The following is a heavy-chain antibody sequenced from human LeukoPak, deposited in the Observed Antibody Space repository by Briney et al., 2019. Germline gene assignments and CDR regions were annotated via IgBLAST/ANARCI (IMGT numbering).Heavy chain of an antibody. D-gene: IGHD3-9*01. CDR2: IYYSGST. Sequence: PSETLSLTCTVSGGSISSYYWGWIRQPPGKGLEWIGSIYYSGSTYYNPSLKSRVTISVDTSKNQFSLKLSSVTAADTAVYYCSRFRYFDWPPGLDYWGQGTLVTVSS. J-gene: IGHJ4*02. CDR3: SRFRYFDWPPGLDY. CDR1: GGSISSYY. V-gene: IGHV4-39*01.